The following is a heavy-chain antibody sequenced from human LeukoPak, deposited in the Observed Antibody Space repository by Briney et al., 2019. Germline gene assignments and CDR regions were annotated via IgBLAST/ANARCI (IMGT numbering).Heavy chain of an antibody. CDR3: AKAPAPHYYDSSAQGVDY. D-gene: IGHD3-22*01. CDR2: ISGSGGST. V-gene: IGHV3-23*01. Sequence: GGSLRLSCAASGFTFSSYAMSWVRQAPGEGLEWVSAISGSGGSTYYADSVKGRFTTSRDNSKNTLYLQMNSLRAEDTAVYYCAKAPAPHYYDSSAQGVDYWGQGTLVTVSS. J-gene: IGHJ4*02. CDR1: GFTFSSYA.